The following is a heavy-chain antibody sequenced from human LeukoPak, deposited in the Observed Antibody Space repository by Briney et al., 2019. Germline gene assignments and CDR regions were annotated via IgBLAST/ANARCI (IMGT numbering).Heavy chain of an antibody. J-gene: IGHJ4*02. CDR2: INHSGST. Sequence: SETLSLTCAVCGVYFSGFDWSWIRQPPGKGLEWIGEINHSGSTNYNPSLKSRVTISVDTSKNQFSLKLSSVTAADTAVYYCACEMNTRPYDTDPTSTDYWGQGTLVTVSS. CDR1: GVYFSGFD. D-gene: IGHD5-12*01. CDR3: ACEMNTRPYDTDPTSTDY. V-gene: IGHV4-34*01.